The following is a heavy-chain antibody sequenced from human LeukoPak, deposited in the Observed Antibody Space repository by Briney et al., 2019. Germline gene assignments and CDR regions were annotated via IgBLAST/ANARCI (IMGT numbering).Heavy chain of an antibody. V-gene: IGHV3-74*01. Sequence: GGSLRLSCAASGFTFSSYWMHWARQAPGKGLVWVSRINSDGSSTSYADSVKGRFTISRDNAKNTLYLQMNSLRAEDTAVYYCARDSYSPRVYPNYFDYWGQGTLVTVSS. J-gene: IGHJ4*02. CDR2: INSDGSST. CDR3: ARDSYSPRVYPNYFDY. CDR1: GFTFSSYW. D-gene: IGHD2-15*01.